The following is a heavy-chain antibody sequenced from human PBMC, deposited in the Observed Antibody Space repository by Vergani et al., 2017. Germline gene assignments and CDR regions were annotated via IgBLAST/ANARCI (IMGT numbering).Heavy chain of an antibody. Sequence: EVQLLESGGGLVQPGGSLRLSCAASGFTLSSYAMSWVRQAPGRGLEWVSAISGSGGSTYYADSVKGRFTISRDNSKNTLYLQMKSLRAEDTAVYYCAKGIVVAGLGAYYYGMDVWGQGTTVTVSS. CDR1: GFTLSSYA. J-gene: IGHJ6*02. CDR3: AKGIVVAGLGAYYYGMDV. CDR2: ISGSGGST. V-gene: IGHV3-23*01. D-gene: IGHD6-19*01.